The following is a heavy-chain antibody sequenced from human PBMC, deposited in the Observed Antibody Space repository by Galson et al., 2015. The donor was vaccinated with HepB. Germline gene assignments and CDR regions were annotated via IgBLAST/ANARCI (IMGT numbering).Heavy chain of an antibody. CDR1: GYIFSGYY. J-gene: IGHJ4*02. CDR3: ARGYRHVMVREVPDY. CDR2: INPNSGGT. Sequence: SVKVSCKASGYIFSGYYMHWVRQAPGQGLEWMGRINPNSGGTNYAQKFQGRVTMTRDTSISTAYMELRRLRSDDTAVYYCARGYRHVMVREVPDYWGQGTLVTVS. V-gene: IGHV1-2*06. D-gene: IGHD3-10*01.